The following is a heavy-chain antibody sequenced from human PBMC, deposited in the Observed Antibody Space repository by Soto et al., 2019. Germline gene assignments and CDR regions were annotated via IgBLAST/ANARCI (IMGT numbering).Heavy chain of an antibody. Sequence: QVQLVESGGGLVKPGGSLRLSCAASGFTFSDYYMSWIRQAPGKGLEWVSYISSRSSTIFYADSVKGRFTISRDSVKNSRYLQMNSLRAEDTAVYYCASGTNGAFFVYWGQGILVTVSS. CDR2: ISSRSSTI. D-gene: IGHD2-8*01. CDR1: GFTFSDYY. CDR3: ASGTNGAFFVY. J-gene: IGHJ4*02. V-gene: IGHV3-11*04.